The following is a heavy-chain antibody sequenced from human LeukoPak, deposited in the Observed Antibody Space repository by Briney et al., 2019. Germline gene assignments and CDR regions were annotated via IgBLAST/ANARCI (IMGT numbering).Heavy chain of an antibody. CDR2: ISYDGNKK. V-gene: IGHV3-30-3*01. CDR1: GFTFSNYA. CDR3: AKDISGSYSVDY. Sequence: GGSLRLSCAASGFTFSNYAMHWARQAPGKGLDWVAFISYDGNKKYYVDSVKGRFTLSRDNSKNTLYLQMNSLRAEDTAVYFCAKDISGSYSVDYWGQGTLVTVSS. D-gene: IGHD1-26*01. J-gene: IGHJ4*02.